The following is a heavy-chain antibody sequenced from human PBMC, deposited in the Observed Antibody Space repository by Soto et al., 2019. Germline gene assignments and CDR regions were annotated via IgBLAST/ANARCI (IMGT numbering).Heavy chain of an antibody. J-gene: IGHJ4*02. CDR2: VNPIVSMS. V-gene: IGHV1-69*04. D-gene: IGHD3-10*01. CDR3: ATSYGSGYRAFDY. CDR1: GDTFNFYS. Sequence: QVQLVQSGAEVKRPGSSVKVSCKASGDTFNFYSINCVRQAPGLGLEWMGRVNPIVSMSDYAQRFQGRVTMTADKSTSTAYMELSGLRSEDTASYYCATSYGSGYRAFDYWGQGALVTVSS.